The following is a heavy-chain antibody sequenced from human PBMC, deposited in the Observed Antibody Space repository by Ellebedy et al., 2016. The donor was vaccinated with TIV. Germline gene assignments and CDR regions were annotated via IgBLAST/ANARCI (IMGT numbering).Heavy chain of an antibody. Sequence: GGSLRLSCEASGFTFSNSNLNWVRQAPGKGLEWVSYISTGSRNIYYADSVKGRFTIPRDNAKNSLYLHMNSLRDEDTAVYYCARDGAYNYGTYWYFDLWGRGTLVTVSS. J-gene: IGHJ2*01. CDR3: ARDGAYNYGTYWYFDL. CDR1: GFTFSNSN. V-gene: IGHV3-48*02. CDR2: ISTGSRNI. D-gene: IGHD5-18*01.